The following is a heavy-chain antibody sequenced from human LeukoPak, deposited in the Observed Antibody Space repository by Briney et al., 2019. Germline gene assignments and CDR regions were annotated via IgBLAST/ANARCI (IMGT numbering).Heavy chain of an antibody. CDR2: INHSGST. CDR1: GGSFSGYY. D-gene: IGHD2/OR15-2a*01. CDR3: ARTRRNSTFPFFDY. V-gene: IGHV4-34*01. Sequence: SETLSLTCAVYGGSFSGYYWSWIRQPPGKGLEWTGEINHSGSTNYNPSLKSRVTISVDTSKNQFSLKLSSVTAADTAVYYCARTRRNSTFPFFDYWGQGTLVTVSS. J-gene: IGHJ4*02.